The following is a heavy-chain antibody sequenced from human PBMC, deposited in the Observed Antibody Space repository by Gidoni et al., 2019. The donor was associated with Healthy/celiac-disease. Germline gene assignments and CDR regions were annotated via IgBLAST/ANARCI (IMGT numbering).Heavy chain of an antibody. CDR1: GFPFSSYG. J-gene: IGHJ4*02. D-gene: IGHD3-22*01. V-gene: IGHV3-33*08. Sequence: QVQLVESGGGVVQPGRSLRLSCAASGFPFSSYGMHWVRQAPGKGLEWVAVRWYDGSNKYYADSVKGRFTISRDNSKNTLYLQMNSLRAEDTAVYYCARPLYYDSSGYFDYWGQGTLVTVSS. CDR2: RWYDGSNK. CDR3: ARPLYYDSSGYFDY.